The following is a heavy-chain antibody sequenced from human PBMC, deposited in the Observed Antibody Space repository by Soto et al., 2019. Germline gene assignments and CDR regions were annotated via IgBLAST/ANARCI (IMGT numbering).Heavy chain of an antibody. CDR1: GYRFTSYW. CDR3: ARTVVAAATPSWFDP. V-gene: IGHV5-51*01. D-gene: IGHD2-15*01. CDR2: IYPGDSDT. J-gene: IGHJ5*02. Sequence: XESLKVTWQCSGYRFTSYWVGLVLQMPGKGLEWMGIIYPGDSDTRYSPSFQGQVTISADKSISTAYLQWSSLKASDTAMYYCARTVVAAATPSWFDPCGQRTLVTVSS.